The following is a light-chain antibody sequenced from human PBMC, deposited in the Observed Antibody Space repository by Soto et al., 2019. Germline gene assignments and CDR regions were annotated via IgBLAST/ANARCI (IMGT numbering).Light chain of an antibody. J-gene: IGKJ2*01. CDR2: DAS. Sequence: EIVLTHSPATLSLSPGERATLSCRASQSISGYLAWYQQKPGQAPRLFIYDASNRATGTPARFSGSGSGTDFPLTISRLEPEDFAVYYCQQRHTFGLGTKLEIK. CDR3: QQRHT. V-gene: IGKV3-11*01. CDR1: QSISGY.